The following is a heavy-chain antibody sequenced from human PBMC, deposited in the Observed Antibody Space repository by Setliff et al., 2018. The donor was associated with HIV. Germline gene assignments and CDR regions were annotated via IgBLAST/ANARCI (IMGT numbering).Heavy chain of an antibody. J-gene: IGHJ4*02. CDR3: ARSRGTWGTSFGY. Sequence: SVKVSCKTSGDSFRRHAISWVRQAPGQGLEWMGGIVPIFPSPKYAEKFQGRVTITADESTSTAYMELSSLRFEDTAVYYCARSRGTWGTSFGYWGLGTLVTVSS. V-gene: IGHV1-69*13. D-gene: IGHD3-16*01. CDR1: GDSFRRHA. CDR2: IVPIFPSP.